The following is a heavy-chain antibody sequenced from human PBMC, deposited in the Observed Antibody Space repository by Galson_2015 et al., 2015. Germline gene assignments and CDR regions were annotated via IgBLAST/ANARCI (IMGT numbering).Heavy chain of an antibody. CDR3: ASDRSYYYFAMDV. CDR2: ISSSSNSI. Sequence: SLRLSCAASGFTFSKYSINWVRQAPGKGLECISYISSSSNSIYYADSVKGRFTISRDNDKNLLYLQMNSLRDEDTAVYYCASDRSYYYFAMDVWGQGTTVIVSS. V-gene: IGHV3-48*02. CDR1: GFTFSKYS. J-gene: IGHJ6*02.